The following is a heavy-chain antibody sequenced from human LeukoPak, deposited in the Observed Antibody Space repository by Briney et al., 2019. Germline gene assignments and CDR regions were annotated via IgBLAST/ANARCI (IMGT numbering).Heavy chain of an antibody. V-gene: IGHV4-34*01. J-gene: IGHJ4*02. CDR1: GGSFSGYY. CDR2: INHSGST. CDR3: ARGLVGATPFDY. Sequence: SETLSLTCAVYGGSFSGYYWSSIRQPPGKGLEWIGEINHSGSTNYNPSLKSRVTISVDTSKNQFSLKLSSVTAADTAVYYCARGLVGATPFDYWGQGTLVTVSS. D-gene: IGHD1-26*01.